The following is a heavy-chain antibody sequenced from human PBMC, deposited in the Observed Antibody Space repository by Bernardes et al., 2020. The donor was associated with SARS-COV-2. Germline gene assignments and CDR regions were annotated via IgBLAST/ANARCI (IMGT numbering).Heavy chain of an antibody. V-gene: IGHV3-33*01. CDR2: IWYDGSKD. CDR3: ARASRPY. Sequence: GGSLRLSCAASGFTLSSDAMHWVRQAPGKGLEWVAAIWYDGSKDYYAGSVKGRFTISRDTSKNTLYLQMNSLRAEDTAVYYCARASRPYWGQGTLVTVSS. J-gene: IGHJ4*02. CDR1: GFTLSSDA.